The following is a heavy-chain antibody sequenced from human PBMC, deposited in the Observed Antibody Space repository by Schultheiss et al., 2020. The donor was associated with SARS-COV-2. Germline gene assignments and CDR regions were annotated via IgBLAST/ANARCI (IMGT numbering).Heavy chain of an antibody. CDR2: ISGSGGST. V-gene: IGHV3-23*01. D-gene: IGHD6-6*01. CDR3: AKAKYSSSSDFDY. Sequence: GESLKISCAASGFTFSSYAMSWVRQAPGKGLEWVSAISGSGGSTYYADSVKGRFTISRDNSKNTLYLQMNSLRAEDTAVYYCAKAKYSSSSDFDYWGQGTLVTVSS. CDR1: GFTFSSYA. J-gene: IGHJ4*02.